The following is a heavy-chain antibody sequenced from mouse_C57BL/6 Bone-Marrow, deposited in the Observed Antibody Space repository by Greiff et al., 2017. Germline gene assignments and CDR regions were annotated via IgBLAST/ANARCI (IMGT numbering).Heavy chain of an antibody. CDR1: GFNIKDYY. V-gene: IGHV14-2*01. Sequence: EVQLQQSGAELVKPGASVKLSCTASGFNIKDYYIPWVKQRTEQGLEWIGRIDPEDGDTKYAQKFQDKATITADTSSNTAYLQLSSLTSEDTAVYYCTRSLMEYGTNYWGQGTTLTVSS. J-gene: IGHJ2*01. CDR2: IDPEDGDT. CDR3: TRSLMEYGTNY. D-gene: IGHD1-1*01.